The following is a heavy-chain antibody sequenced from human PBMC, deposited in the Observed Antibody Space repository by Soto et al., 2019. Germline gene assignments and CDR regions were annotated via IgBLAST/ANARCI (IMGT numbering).Heavy chain of an antibody. Sequence: PSETLSLTCAVSGHSISSGYYWGWIRQPPGKGLEWIGSIYHSGSTYYNPSLKSRVTISVDTSKNQFSLRLSSVTAADTAVYYCARAEGFLGDYYYGMDVWGQGTTVTVPS. V-gene: IGHV4-38-2*01. CDR3: ARAEGFLGDYYYGMDV. CDR2: IYHSGST. CDR1: GHSISSGYY. J-gene: IGHJ6*02. D-gene: IGHD3-10*01.